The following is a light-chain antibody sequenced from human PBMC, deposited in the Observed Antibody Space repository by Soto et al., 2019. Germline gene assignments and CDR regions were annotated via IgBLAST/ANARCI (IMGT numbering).Light chain of an antibody. V-gene: IGKV1-9*01. CDR1: QDISSY. Sequence: IQLTQSPSSLYAFIGDRVTITCRASQDISSYLAWYQQKPGKAPKVLIFAASTLQTGVPSRFSGSGSGTDFTLTINSLQPEDFATYHCQQLSSLPYTFGQGTRLEIK. J-gene: IGKJ2*01. CDR3: QQLSSLPYT. CDR2: AAS.